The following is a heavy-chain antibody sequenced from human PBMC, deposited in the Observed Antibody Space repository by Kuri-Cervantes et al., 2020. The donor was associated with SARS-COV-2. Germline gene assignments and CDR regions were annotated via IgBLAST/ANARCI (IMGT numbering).Heavy chain of an antibody. Sequence: SQTLSLTCAVYGGSFSGNWWTWIRQPPGKGLEWIGEINHSGSTNYNPSLKNRVTISVDTSKNQFSLNLNSVTAADTAVYYCANLAASQGYSYGWGQGTLVPSPQ. CDR2: INHSGST. J-gene: IGHJ4*02. CDR1: GGSFSGNW. CDR3: ANLAASQGYSYG. D-gene: IGHD5-18*01. V-gene: IGHV4-34*01.